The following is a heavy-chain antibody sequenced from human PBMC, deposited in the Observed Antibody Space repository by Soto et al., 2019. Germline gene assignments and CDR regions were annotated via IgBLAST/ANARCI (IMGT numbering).Heavy chain of an antibody. Sequence: PSETRSLTCTVSGGSISSGGYYWSWIRQHPGKGLEWIGYIYYSGSTYYNPSLKSRVTISVDTSKNQFSLKLSSVTAADTAVYYCARAVVVVSNWFDPWGQGTLVTVSS. CDR3: ARAVVVVSNWFDP. CDR1: GGSISSGGYY. V-gene: IGHV4-31*03. D-gene: IGHD2-15*01. J-gene: IGHJ5*02. CDR2: IYYSGST.